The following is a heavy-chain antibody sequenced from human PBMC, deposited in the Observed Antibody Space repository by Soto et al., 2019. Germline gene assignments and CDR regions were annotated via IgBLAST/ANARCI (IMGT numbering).Heavy chain of an antibody. CDR2: MSPNSGNT. D-gene: IGHD3-16*01. CDR1: GYTFTSYD. V-gene: IGHV1-8*01. CDR3: ARLKSGRLIGNWFDP. Sequence: QVQLLQSRAQVKKPAASVKVSCKASGYTFTSYDINWGRQATGQGLDWMGWMSPNSGNTGYAQKCQGRVTMTMSTSMSTAYMELSSLRSVYTAVYYCARLKSGRLIGNWFDPWGQGTLVTVSS. J-gene: IGHJ5*02.